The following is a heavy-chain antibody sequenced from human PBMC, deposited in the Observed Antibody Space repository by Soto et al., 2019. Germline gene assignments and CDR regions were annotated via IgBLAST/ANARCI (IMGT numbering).Heavy chain of an antibody. J-gene: IGHJ4*01. CDR2: FSDYNGNT. CDR1: VYTFSDYI. Sequence: QVQLVQSGAELKKPGASVKISCKASVYTFSDYIITWVRQAPGQGLEWMGWFSDYNGNTNYAQKFLGRVSMTTDTSTSTAYLELKSLTSDDTAVYYCATDSLTYSSPFDYWGQGTLITVSS. V-gene: IGHV1-18*01. CDR3: ATDSLTYSSPFDY. D-gene: IGHD6-13*01.